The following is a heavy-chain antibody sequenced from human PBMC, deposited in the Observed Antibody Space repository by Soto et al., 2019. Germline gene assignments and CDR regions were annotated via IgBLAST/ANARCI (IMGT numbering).Heavy chain of an antibody. Sequence: QVQLVQSGAEVKRPGDSVKVSCQASGYTFGHFYITWVRQAPGQGLEWMGAISPHNRNTNYAEKFRGRVTMTTDTSTTTAYMELRRLRADDTAGYYCARDEGGYDILTGYYKDHHFDQWGQGALVTVSS. V-gene: IGHV1-18*01. CDR3: ARDEGGYDILTGYYKDHHFDQ. J-gene: IGHJ4*02. CDR1: GYTFGHFY. CDR2: ISPHNRNT. D-gene: IGHD3-9*01.